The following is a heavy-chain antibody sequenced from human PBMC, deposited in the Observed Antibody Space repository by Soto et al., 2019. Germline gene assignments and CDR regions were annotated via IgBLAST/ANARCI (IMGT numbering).Heavy chain of an antibody. CDR3: AIDWGHSGYEYYFVY. D-gene: IGHD5-12*01. J-gene: IGHJ4*02. CDR2: IIPILGIA. V-gene: IGHV1-69*08. CDR1: GGTFSSYT. Sequence: QVQLVQSGAEVKKPGSSVKVSCKASGGTFSSYTISWVRQAPGQGLEWMGRIIPILGIANYAQKFQGRVTLTADKSTSTAYMELSSLRSEDTAVYYCAIDWGHSGYEYYFVYCGQGTLVTVSS.